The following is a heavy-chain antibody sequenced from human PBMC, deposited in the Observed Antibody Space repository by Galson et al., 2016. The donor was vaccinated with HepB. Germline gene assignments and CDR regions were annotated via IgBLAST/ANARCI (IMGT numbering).Heavy chain of an antibody. CDR1: GFTFSNYI. D-gene: IGHD5-24*01. J-gene: IGHJ6*02. Sequence: SLRLSCAASGFTFSNYIMNWVRQAPGKGLEWVSSISTSGNYIFYVDSVKGRFTISRDNVKNSLFLQMNSLRAEDTAVYYCAREDAYNFGGPRPNYGMDVWSQGTTVTVSS. CDR3: AREDAYNFGGPRPNYGMDV. V-gene: IGHV3-21*06. CDR2: ISTSGNYI.